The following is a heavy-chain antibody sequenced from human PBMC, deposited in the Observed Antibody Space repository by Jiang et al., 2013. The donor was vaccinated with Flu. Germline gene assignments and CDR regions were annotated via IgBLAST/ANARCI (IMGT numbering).Heavy chain of an antibody. V-gene: IGHV4-59*01. CDR2: IFSSGAT. J-gene: IGHJ4*02. D-gene: IGHD2-21*01. Sequence: GSGLVKPSETLSLTCTVSGGSMRNYYWNWIRQSPERGPEWIGFIFSSGATNYNPSLRSRVTISADMSKNHFSLNLTSVTAADTAVFYCARARALSGDYAALDYWGQGALVTVSS. CDR1: GGSMRNYY. CDR3: ARARALSGDYAALDY.